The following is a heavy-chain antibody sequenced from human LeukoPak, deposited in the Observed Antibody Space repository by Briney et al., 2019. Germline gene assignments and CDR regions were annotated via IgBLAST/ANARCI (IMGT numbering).Heavy chain of an antibody. CDR1: GFTFSSYS. Sequence: GGSLRLSCAASGFTFSSYSMNWVRQAPGKGLEWVSSISSSSSYINYADSVKGRFTISRDNAKNSLYLQMNSLRAEDTAVYYCARFDYYGMDVWGQGTTVTVSS. V-gene: IGHV3-21*01. J-gene: IGHJ6*02. CDR2: ISSSSSYI. CDR3: ARFDYYGMDV.